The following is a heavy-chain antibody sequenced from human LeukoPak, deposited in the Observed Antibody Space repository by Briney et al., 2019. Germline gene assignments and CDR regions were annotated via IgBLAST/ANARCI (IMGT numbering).Heavy chain of an antibody. V-gene: IGHV3-21*01. CDR3: ARDRGDFWSGQTYYFDC. D-gene: IGHD3-3*01. CDR1: GFTFSSYG. CDR2: ISGSSSYI. Sequence: GGSLRLSRAASGFTFSSYGMNWVRQAPGKGLEWVSSISGSSSYIYYADSVKGRFTISRDNAKSSLYLQMNSLRAEDTAVYYCARDRGDFWSGQTYYFDCWGQGTLVTVSS. J-gene: IGHJ4*02.